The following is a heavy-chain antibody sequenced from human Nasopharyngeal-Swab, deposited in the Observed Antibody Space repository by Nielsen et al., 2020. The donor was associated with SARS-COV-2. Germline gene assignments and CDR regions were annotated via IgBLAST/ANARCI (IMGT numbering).Heavy chain of an antibody. CDR3: ARGEGGYSGYGNYYYYYMDV. Sequence: SVKVSCKASGGTFSSYAISWVRQAPGQGLEWMGGIIPIFGTANYAQKFQGRVTITADESTGTAYMELSSLRSEDTAVYYCARGEGGYSGYGNYYYYYMDVWGKGTTVTVSS. D-gene: IGHD5-12*01. CDR2: IIPIFGTA. CDR1: GGTFSSYA. J-gene: IGHJ6*03. V-gene: IGHV1-69*13.